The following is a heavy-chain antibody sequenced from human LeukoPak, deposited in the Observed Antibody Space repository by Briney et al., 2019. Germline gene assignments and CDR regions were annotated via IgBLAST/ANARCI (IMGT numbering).Heavy chain of an antibody. CDR2: IKQDGSEK. D-gene: IGHD2-2*02. Sequence: GGSLRLSCAASGFTFSSYWMSWVRQAPGKGLEWVANIKQDGSEKYYVDPVKGRFTISRDNAKNSLYLQMNSLRAEDTAVYYCARVFPYCSSTSCYIVKDKYYFDYWGQGTLVTVSS. CDR3: ARVFPYCSSTSCYIVKDKYYFDY. CDR1: GFTFSSYW. V-gene: IGHV3-7*01. J-gene: IGHJ4*02.